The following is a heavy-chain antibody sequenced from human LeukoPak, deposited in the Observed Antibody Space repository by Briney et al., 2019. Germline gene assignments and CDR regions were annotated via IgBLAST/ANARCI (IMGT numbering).Heavy chain of an antibody. CDR1: GFTFSSYW. J-gene: IGHJ4*02. CDR2: INTDGSST. Sequence: GGSLRLSCAASGFTFSSYWMHWVRQAPGKGLVWVSRINTDGSSTSYADSVKGRFTISRDNAKNTLYLQMNSLRAEDTAVYYCARGVPYPADLGDWGQGTLVTVSS. V-gene: IGHV3-74*01. D-gene: IGHD3-10*01. CDR3: ARGVPYPADLGD.